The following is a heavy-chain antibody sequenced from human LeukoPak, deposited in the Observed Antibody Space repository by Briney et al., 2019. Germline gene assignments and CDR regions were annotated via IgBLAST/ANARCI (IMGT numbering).Heavy chain of an antibody. J-gene: IGHJ5*02. Sequence: LRLSCAASGFTFSSYAMSWIRQPPGKGLEWIGYIYYSGSTYYNPSLKSRVTISVDTSKNQFSLKLSSVTAADTAVYYCARAVAATTTDWFDPWGQGTLVTVSS. CDR1: GFTFSSYA. CDR2: IYYSGST. D-gene: IGHD2-15*01. V-gene: IGHV4-30-4*08. CDR3: ARAVAATTTDWFDP.